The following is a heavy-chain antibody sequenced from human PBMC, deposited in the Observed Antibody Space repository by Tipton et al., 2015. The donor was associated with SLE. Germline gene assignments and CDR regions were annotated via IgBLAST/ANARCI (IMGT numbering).Heavy chain of an antibody. D-gene: IGHD3-3*01. V-gene: IGHV1-69*05. CDR3: ARGPYYDFLSGLTNGRHAFDI. CDR1: GGTFSSYA. CDR2: IIAIFGTA. J-gene: IGHJ3*02. Sequence: QLVQSGPEVKKPGSSVKVSCKASGGTFSSYAFSWVRQAPGQGLEWMGGIIAIFGTADYAQKFQGRVTITTDESTSTAYMELSSLRYEDTSVYYCARGPYYDFLSGLTNGRHAFDIWGQGTMVTVSS.